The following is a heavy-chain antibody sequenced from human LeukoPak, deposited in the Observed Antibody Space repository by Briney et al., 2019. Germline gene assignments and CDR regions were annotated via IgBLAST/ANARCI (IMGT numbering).Heavy chain of an antibody. V-gene: IGHV3-48*03. J-gene: IGHJ4*02. D-gene: IGHD6-19*01. CDR2: IIGSSRTK. Sequence: GCLRLSCVLPGFTSSSDETNWVRPALGRGLEWGSYIIGSSRTKYYADSVKGRFTISRDNAKNSLYLQMNSLRAEDTGVYYCVISSGWKGGYYFAFWGQGTLVTVS. CDR3: VISSGWKGGYYFAF. CDR1: GFTSSSDE.